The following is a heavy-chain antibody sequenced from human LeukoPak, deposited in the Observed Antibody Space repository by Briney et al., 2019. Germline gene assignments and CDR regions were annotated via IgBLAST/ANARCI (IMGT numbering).Heavy chain of an antibody. CDR1: GFTFSSYW. Sequence: GGSLRLSCAASGFTFSSYWMHWLRQAPGKGLVWVSRISTDGSSTTYADSVKGRFTISRDNSKNTLYLKMSSLRAEDTAVYFCVRGYSFGPYGMDVWGQGTTVTVSS. D-gene: IGHD2-15*01. J-gene: IGHJ6*02. V-gene: IGHV3-74*01. CDR3: VRGYSFGPYGMDV. CDR2: ISTDGSST.